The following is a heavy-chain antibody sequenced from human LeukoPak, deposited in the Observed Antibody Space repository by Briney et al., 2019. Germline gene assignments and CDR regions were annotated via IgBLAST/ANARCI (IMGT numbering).Heavy chain of an antibody. CDR2: ISAYNGNT. CDR1: GYTFTSYG. V-gene: IGHV1-18*01. J-gene: IGHJ6*03. CDR3: ARLYSNYTFGDYYYMDV. D-gene: IGHD4-11*01. Sequence: ASVKVSCKASGYTFTSYGISWVRQAPGQGLEWMGWISAYNGNTNYAQKLQGRVTMTTDTSTSTAYMELRSLRSDDTAVYYCARLYSNYTFGDYYYMDVGGEGITVTVSS.